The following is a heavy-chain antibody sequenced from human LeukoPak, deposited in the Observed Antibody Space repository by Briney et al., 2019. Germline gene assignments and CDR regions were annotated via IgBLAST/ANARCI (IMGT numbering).Heavy chain of an antibody. J-gene: IGHJ6*02. CDR1: GYTFTGYY. CDR3: ARATGHYYYGMDV. D-gene: IGHD4-11*01. Sequence: ASVKVSCTASGYTFTGYYIHWVRQAPGQGLEWMGWINPNSGGTNYAQTFQGRVTMTRDTSINTAYMELSRLRSDDTAVYYCARATGHYYYGMDVWGQGTTVTVSS. CDR2: INPNSGGT. V-gene: IGHV1-2*02.